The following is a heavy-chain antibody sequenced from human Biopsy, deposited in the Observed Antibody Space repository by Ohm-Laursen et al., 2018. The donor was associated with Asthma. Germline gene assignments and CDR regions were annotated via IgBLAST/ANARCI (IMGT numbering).Heavy chain of an antibody. D-gene: IGHD3-9*01. CDR3: ARTYFDFLTGQVHDAFAM. Sequence: GSSVKVSCNASGYTFINYAIHWVRQAPGHSLEWMGWINAANGNTKYSQKFRGRLTISRDTSASTAYMDLSSLRSEDTAVYHCARTYFDFLTGQVHDAFAMWGQGTMVTVSS. J-gene: IGHJ3*02. CDR1: GYTFINYA. CDR2: INAANGNT. V-gene: IGHV1-3*01.